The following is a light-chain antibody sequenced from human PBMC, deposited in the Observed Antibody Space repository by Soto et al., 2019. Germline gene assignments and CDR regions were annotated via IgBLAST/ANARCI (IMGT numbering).Light chain of an antibody. J-gene: IGKJ1*01. CDR3: LQHDPYPWA. CDR1: QGIRKH. Sequence: DIQMTQSPSSLSASVGDRVTITCRARQGIRKHLGWYQQKPGKGPKSLIYAASSLHTGVPSRFSGSRAGTEFTRTSSSLQPEEFANYYCLQHDPYPWAVGQGTKVAIK. V-gene: IGKV1-17*01. CDR2: AAS.